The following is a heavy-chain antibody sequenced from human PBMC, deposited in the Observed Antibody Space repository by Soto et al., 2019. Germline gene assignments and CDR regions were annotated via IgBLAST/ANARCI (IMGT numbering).Heavy chain of an antibody. J-gene: IGHJ6*02. V-gene: IGHV3-33*01. CDR3: ARDQRESTLTPYYYGMDV. CDR1: GFTFSSYG. Sequence: GGSLRLSCAASGFTFSSYGMHWVRQAPGKGLEWVAVIWYDGSNKYYADSVKGRFTISRDNSRNTLYLQMNSLRAEDTAVYYCARDQRESTLTPYYYGMDVWGQGTTVTVSS. CDR2: IWYDGSNK. D-gene: IGHD3-10*01.